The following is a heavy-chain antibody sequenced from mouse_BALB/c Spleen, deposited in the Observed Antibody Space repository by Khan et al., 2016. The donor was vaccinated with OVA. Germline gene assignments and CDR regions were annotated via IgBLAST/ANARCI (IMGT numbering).Heavy chain of an antibody. Sequence: EVELVESGGGLVKPGGSLKLSCAASGFTFSRFTMSWVRQTPEKRLEWVASISSGGDNTYYPDSVKGRFTISRDNAKNNLYLQMSSLRSEDTALYYCARSNYGPFAYWGQGTLVTVSA. CDR1: GFTFSRFT. J-gene: IGHJ3*01. V-gene: IGHV5-9*03. CDR3: ARSNYGPFAY. CDR2: ISSGGDNT. D-gene: IGHD1-1*02.